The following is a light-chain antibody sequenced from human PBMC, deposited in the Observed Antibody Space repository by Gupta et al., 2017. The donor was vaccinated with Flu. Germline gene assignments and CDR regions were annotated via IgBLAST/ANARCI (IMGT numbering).Light chain of an antibody. CDR1: QSVSSC. CDR2: DAS. V-gene: IGKV3-11*01. J-gene: IGKJ5*01. CDR3: QQRSTWIT. Sequence: EIVLTQSPATVSLSPGERATLSCRDSQSVSSCLEWYQQKPGQTPRLLIYDASNRAKGSTGRFSGSGDKKDFTLTSSSLEAEDCEVYYWQQRSTWITFGQGTQLEIK.